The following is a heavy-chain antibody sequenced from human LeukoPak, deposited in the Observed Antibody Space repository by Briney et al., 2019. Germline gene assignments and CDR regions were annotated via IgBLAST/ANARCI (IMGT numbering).Heavy chain of an antibody. CDR3: AKASWVASADAVL. J-gene: IGHJ4*02. CDR1: GFTFSSYA. V-gene: IGHV3-23*01. CDR2: LRGNGDT. Sequence: PGGSLRLSCAASGFTFSSYAMSWVREAPARGLEWVSSLRGNGDTFYADSVKGRFTLSRDESRNTVYLHLNNLRVVDTAVYYCAKASWVASADAVLWGQGTVVTVSS. D-gene: IGHD3-16*01.